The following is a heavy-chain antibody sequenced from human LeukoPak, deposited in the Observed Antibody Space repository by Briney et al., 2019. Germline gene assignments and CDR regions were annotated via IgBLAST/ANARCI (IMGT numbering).Heavy chain of an antibody. Sequence: GGSLRLSCAASGFTFSTYAMHWVRQAPGKGLGWVAVISYDGINKYYADSVKGRFTISRDNSKNTLYLQMNSLRAEDTAVYYCASGGGYCSSTSCYVSDYWGQGTLVTVSS. CDR1: GFTFSTYA. V-gene: IGHV3-30-3*01. CDR3: ASGGGYCSSTSCYVSDY. CDR2: ISYDGINK. J-gene: IGHJ4*02. D-gene: IGHD2-2*01.